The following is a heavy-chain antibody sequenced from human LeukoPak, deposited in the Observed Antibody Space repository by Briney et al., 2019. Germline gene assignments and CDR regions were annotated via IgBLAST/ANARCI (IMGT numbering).Heavy chain of an antibody. CDR3: ARVLDCSSTSCSKYYYYGMDV. V-gene: IGHV3-48*02. CDR1: GFTFSSYS. Sequence: GGSLRLSRAASGFTFSSYSLNWARHAPGKALEEVSYLSSSSSTIYYADSVKRRFTISRDNAKNSLYLQMNSLRDEDTAVYYCARVLDCSSTSCSKYYYYGMDVWGQGTTVTVSS. CDR2: LSSSSSTI. D-gene: IGHD2-2*01. J-gene: IGHJ6*02.